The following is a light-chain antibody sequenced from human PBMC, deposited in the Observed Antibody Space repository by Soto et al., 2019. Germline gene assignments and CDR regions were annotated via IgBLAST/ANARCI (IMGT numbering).Light chain of an antibody. CDR3: QQRSNWPPLT. V-gene: IGKV3-11*01. J-gene: IGKJ4*01. CDR2: DAS. Sequence: EIVLTQSPATLSLSPGERATLXXXASQSVSSYLAWYQQKPGQAPRLLIYDASNRATGIPARFSGSGSGTDFTLTISSLEPEDFAVYYCQQRSNWPPLTFGGGTKVEIK. CDR1: QSVSSY.